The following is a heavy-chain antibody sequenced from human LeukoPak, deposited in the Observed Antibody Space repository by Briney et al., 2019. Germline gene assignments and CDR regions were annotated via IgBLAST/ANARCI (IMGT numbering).Heavy chain of an antibody. J-gene: IGHJ4*02. CDR3: ARSRGLDY. CDR2: ISSTSSSI. Sequence: PGGSLRLSSAPSGFSFSSYAVTSVRQAPGKGLEWVSSISSTSSSIYYADSVRGRFTISRDNAKNSLYLQMNSLRAEDTAVYYCARSRGLDYWGQGTLVTFSS. D-gene: IGHD3-10*01. V-gene: IGHV3-21*01. CDR1: GFSFSSYA.